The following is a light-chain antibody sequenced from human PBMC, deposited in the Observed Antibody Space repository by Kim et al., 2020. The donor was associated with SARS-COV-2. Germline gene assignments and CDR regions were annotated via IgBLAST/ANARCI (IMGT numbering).Light chain of an antibody. CDR1: NLRDKY. CDR2: QDY. Sequence: VSPGQTASITCSGDNLRDKYVCWYQQKPGQSPVLVIYQDYKRPSGIPERFSGSNSGGTATLTISGTQTMDEADYYCQAWDSSTAWVFGGGTKVTVL. CDR3: QAWDSSTAWV. V-gene: IGLV3-1*01. J-gene: IGLJ3*02.